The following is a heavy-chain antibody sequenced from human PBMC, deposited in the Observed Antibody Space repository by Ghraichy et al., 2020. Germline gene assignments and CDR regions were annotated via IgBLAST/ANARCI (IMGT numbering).Heavy chain of an antibody. CDR3: ARASTVVRFYYFDGMDV. Sequence: GGSLRLSCVGSGFPFSGYNMNWVRQSPGKGLEWVSYISSSSRALFYADSVKGRFTISRDNAQNSLFLQMNGLRDDDTAIYYCARASTVVRFYYFDGMDVWGQGTTVTVSS. CDR2: ISSSSRAL. D-gene: IGHD4-23*01. CDR1: GFPFSGYN. J-gene: IGHJ6*02. V-gene: IGHV3-48*02.